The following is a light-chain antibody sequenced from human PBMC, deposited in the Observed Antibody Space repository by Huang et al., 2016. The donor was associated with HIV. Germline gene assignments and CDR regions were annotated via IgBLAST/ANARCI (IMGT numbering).Light chain of an antibody. CDR3: QQRSDWLLT. CDR2: GAS. CDR1: QSVSAD. V-gene: IGKV3-11*01. Sequence: EIVLTQSPVPLSWSPRERATLSCRASQSVSADLAWSQQKPGQAPRLLIYGASNRATGIPARFSGRGSGTDSTLTISSLEPEDFAVYYCQQRSDWLLTFGGGTKVEIK. J-gene: IGKJ4*01.